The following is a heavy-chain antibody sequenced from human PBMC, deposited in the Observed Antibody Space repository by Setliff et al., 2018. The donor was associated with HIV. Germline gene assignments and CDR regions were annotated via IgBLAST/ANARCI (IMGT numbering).Heavy chain of an antibody. Sequence: SETLSLTCAVSSDSINTPHCWSWVRQSLEKGLEWIGEVCQRGGINYNPSLWSRASISMDKPRNYFSLEMASMTAADTAVYFCVRNHEWALGTWGQGLLVTVSS. CDR2: VCQRGGI. V-gene: IGHV4-4*02. CDR3: VRNHEWALGT. D-gene: IGHD1-26*01. J-gene: IGHJ5*02. CDR1: SDSINTPHC.